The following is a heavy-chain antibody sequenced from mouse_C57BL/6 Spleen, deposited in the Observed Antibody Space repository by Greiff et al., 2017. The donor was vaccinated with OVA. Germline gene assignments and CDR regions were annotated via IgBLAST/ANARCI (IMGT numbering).Heavy chain of an antibody. Sequence: EVMLVESGPELVKPGASVKISCKASGYSFTGYYMNWVKQSPEKSLEWIGEINPSTGGTTYNQKFKAKATLTVDKSSSTAYMQLKSLTSEDSAVYYCARRSHYYDYWGQGTTLTVSS. V-gene: IGHV1-42*01. D-gene: IGHD1-2*01. CDR3: ARRSHYYDY. CDR1: GYSFTGYY. J-gene: IGHJ2*01. CDR2: INPSTGGT.